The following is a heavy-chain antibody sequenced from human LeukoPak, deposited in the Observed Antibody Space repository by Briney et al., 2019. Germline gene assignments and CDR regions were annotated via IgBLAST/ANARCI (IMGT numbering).Heavy chain of an antibody. CDR1: GYSFSSYW. D-gene: IGHD6-6*01. CDR3: ARRLSSIAASAASDY. V-gene: IGHV5-51*01. CDR2: IHPGNSET. Sequence: GESLKISCKGSGYSFSSYWIAWVRQMPGKGLEWMGIIHPGNSETTYNPSFRGQVTMSADKSISTAYLQWSSLEASDTAMYYCARRLSSIAASAASDYWGQGALVTVSS. J-gene: IGHJ4*02.